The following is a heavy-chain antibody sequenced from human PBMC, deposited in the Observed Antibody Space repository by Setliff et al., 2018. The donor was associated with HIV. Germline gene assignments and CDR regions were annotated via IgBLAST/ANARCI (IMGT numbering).Heavy chain of an antibody. CDR3: ARQLSNPFDY. J-gene: IGHJ4*02. Sequence: ASVKVSCKSSGYTFTDYFMHWVRQAPGQGLEWMGWISPDNANTRISQRFRGSVTMTRDRSINTAYMESSGLTSDDTAVYYCARQLSNPFDYWGQGTLVTVSS. CDR1: GYTFTDYF. CDR2: ISPDNANT. D-gene: IGHD1-1*01. V-gene: IGHV1-2*02.